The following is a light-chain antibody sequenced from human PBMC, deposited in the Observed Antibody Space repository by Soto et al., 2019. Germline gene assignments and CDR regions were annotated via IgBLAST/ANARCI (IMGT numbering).Light chain of an antibody. J-gene: IGKJ1*01. V-gene: IGKV3-20*01. Sequence: IVFTQSPGNLSLSPGEWSTLSCRATKSAGNTYLAWYQHKPGQAPRLLIYGASRRATGIPDRFSGSGSGTDFTLTISSLEPEDFAVYYCQQYGSSPPTFGQGTKVEIK. CDR3: QQYGSSPPT. CDR2: GAS. CDR1: KSAGNTY.